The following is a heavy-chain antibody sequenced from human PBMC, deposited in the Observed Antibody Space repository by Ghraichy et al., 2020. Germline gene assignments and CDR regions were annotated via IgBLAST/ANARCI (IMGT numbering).Heavy chain of an antibody. CDR3: ARAGGYNWNGWFYYYYGMDV. V-gene: IGHV4-4*07. J-gene: IGHJ6*02. D-gene: IGHD1-20*01. CDR1: GGSISRYY. CDR2: IYTSGST. Sequence: SETLSLTCTVSGGSISRYYWSWIRQPAGKGLEWIGRIYTSGSTNYNPSLKSRVTMSVDTSKNQFSLKLSSVTAADTAVYYCARAGGYNWNGWFYYYYGMDVWCQGTTVTVSS.